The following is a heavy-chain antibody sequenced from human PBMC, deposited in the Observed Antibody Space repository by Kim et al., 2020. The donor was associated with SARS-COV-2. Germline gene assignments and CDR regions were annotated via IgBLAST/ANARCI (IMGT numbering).Heavy chain of an antibody. Sequence: NYSPSFQGQVTISADKSISTAYLQWSSLKASDTAMYYCARPMRVGDWFDPWGQGTLVTVSS. J-gene: IGHJ5*02. D-gene: IGHD1-26*01. V-gene: IGHV5-10-1*01. CDR3: ARPMRVGDWFDP.